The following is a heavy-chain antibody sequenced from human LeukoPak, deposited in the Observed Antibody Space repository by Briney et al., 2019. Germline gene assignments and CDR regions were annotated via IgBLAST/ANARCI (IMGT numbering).Heavy chain of an antibody. J-gene: IGHJ3*02. CDR1: GFTFSNAW. V-gene: IGHV3-23*01. D-gene: IGHD3-10*01. CDR2: ISGSGGST. CDR3: AKDRVVRGVRGAFDI. Sequence: GGSLRLSCAASGFTFSNAWMSWVRQAPGKGLEWVSAISGSGGSTYYADSVKGRFTISRDNSKNTLYLQMNSLRAEGTAVYYCAKDRVVRGVRGAFDIWGQGTMVTVSS.